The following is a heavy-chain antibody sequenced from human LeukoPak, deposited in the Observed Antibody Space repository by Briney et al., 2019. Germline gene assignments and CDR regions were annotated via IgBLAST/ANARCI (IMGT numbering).Heavy chain of an antibody. CDR3: ARGYNYFDW. Sequence: ETSQTLSLTCTVSGGSISSGSYYWSWIRQPAGKGLEWIRRIYARGSTNSNPSLKSRVTISLDTSKSQFCRKLSSVTAADTAVYYCARGYNYFDWGRQGTLVTVSS. V-gene: IGHV4-61*02. D-gene: IGHD1-1*01. CDR1: GGSISSGSYY. CDR2: IYARGST. J-gene: IGHJ4*02.